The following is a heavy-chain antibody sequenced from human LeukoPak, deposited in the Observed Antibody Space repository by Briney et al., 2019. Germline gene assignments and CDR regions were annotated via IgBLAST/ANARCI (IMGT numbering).Heavy chain of an antibody. CDR3: ARRRDERGYKDIFDI. V-gene: IGHV5-51*01. CDR1: GSSFTTYC. Sequence: GESLQISCQGSGSSFTTYCSGWVRQVPGKGLEWMGIIYPVDSDTTYSPSFQGQCTISADKSISTDYLQWSSLKASDTAMYYCARRRDERGYKDIFDIWGQGTMVTVSS. D-gene: IGHD5-18*01. J-gene: IGHJ3*02. CDR2: IYPVDSDT.